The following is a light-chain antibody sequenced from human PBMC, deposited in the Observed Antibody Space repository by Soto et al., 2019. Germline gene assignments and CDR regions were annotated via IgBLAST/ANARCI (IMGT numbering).Light chain of an antibody. CDR1: SSEVGAYNY. V-gene: IGLV2-14*01. Sequence: QSALTQPASVSGSPGQSITISCTGNSSEVGAYNYVSWYLQHPVKAPKVMISDVSYRPSGVSNRFSGSKSVNTASLTISGLQAEYEADYYCSSYTSSSTYVFGTGTKLTVL. J-gene: IGLJ1*01. CDR3: SSYTSSSTYV. CDR2: DVS.